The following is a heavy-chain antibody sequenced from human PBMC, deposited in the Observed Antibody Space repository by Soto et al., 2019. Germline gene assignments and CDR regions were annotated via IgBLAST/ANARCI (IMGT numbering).Heavy chain of an antibody. J-gene: IGHJ6*01. D-gene: IGHD2-8*02. V-gene: IGHV3-23*01. CDR1: GFTLSTYA. CDR2: ISGSDDST. Sequence: PGGSLRLSCAASGFTLSTYAMTWVRQAPGKGLEWVSTISGSDDSTYYAESVKGRLTISRDNSKNALYLQMSSLRAEDTALYYCVKDWTGDTCPCMDVWGQGTTVTVSS. CDR3: VKDWTGDTCPCMDV.